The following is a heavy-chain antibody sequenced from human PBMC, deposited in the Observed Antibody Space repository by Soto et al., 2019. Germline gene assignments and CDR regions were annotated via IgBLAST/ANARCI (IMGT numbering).Heavy chain of an antibody. J-gene: IGHJ4*02. V-gene: IGHV1-3*01. CDR1: GYTFTSYA. D-gene: IGHD3-3*01. CDR3: AMMYYDFWSGSLGLFDY. CDR2: INAGNGNT. Sequence: GASVKVSCKASGYTFTSYAMHWVRQAPGQRLEWMGWINAGNGNTKYSQKFQGRVTITRDTSASTAYMELSSLRSEDTAVYYCAMMYYDFWSGSLGLFDYWGQGSLVTGSS.